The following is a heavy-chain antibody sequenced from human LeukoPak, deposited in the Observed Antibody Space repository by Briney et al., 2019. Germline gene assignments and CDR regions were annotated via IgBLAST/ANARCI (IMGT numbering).Heavy chain of an antibody. CDR3: AREWGETSGFDY. Sequence: GGSLRLSCAASGFMFNNEWMDWVRQAPGKGLEWVANIKQDGSEKYYVDSVKGRFTISRDNAKNSLYLQMNSLRAEDTAVYYCAREWGETSGFDYWGQGTLVTVSS. CDR2: IKQDGSEK. D-gene: IGHD3-10*01. CDR1: GFMFNNEW. J-gene: IGHJ4*02. V-gene: IGHV3-7*03.